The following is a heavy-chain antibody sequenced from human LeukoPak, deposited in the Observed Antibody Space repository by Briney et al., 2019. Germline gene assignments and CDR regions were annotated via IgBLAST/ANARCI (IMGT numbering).Heavy chain of an antibody. V-gene: IGHV4-59*01. CDR1: GAFFDIYF. CDR3: ARDMGLGTDF. CDR2: LDYTGTT. J-gene: IGHJ4*02. Sequence: PSETLSLTCNVSGAFFDIYFWNWIRQPPGRGLEWIGNLDYTGTTNYNPSLRSRVSMSLDASESQFSLKLTCVTTADTAVYYCARDMGLGTDFWGQGTLITVSS. D-gene: IGHD7-27*01.